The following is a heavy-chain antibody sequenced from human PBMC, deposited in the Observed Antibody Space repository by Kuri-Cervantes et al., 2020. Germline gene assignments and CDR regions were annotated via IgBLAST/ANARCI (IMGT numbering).Heavy chain of an antibody. D-gene: IGHD3-3*01. Sequence: ASVKVSCKVSGYTLTELSMHWVRQAPGKGLEWMGGFDPEDGETIYAQKFQGRVAMTEDTSTDTAYMELSSLRSEDTAVHYCATYFWSGYPPLYYFDYWGQGILVTVSS. CDR2: FDPEDGET. CDR3: ATYFWSGYPPLYYFDY. CDR1: GYTLTELS. J-gene: IGHJ4*02. V-gene: IGHV1-24*01.